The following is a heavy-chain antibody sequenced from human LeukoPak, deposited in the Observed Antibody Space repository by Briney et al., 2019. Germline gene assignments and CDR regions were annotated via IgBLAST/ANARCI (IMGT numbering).Heavy chain of an antibody. CDR2: IYYSGST. Sequence: PSETLSLTCTVSGGSISSGGYSWSWIRQHPGKGLEWIGYIYYSGSTYYNPSLKSRVTISVDTSKNQFSLKLSSVTAADTAVYYCAREGYVFVPAALNWFDPWGQGTLVTVSS. J-gene: IGHJ5*02. D-gene: IGHD2-2*01. CDR1: GGSISSGGYS. V-gene: IGHV4-31*03. CDR3: AREGYVFVPAALNWFDP.